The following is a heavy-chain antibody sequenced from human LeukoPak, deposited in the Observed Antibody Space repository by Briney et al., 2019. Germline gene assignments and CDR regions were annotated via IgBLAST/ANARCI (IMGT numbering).Heavy chain of an antibody. Sequence: GGSLRLSCAASGFTFSSYAMSWVRQAPGKGLEWVSAISGSGGSTYYADSVKGRFTISRDNSKNTLYLQMNSLRAEDTAVYYCAKDLITMVRGVITSPGMDYWGQGTLVTVSS. CDR1: GFTFSSYA. D-gene: IGHD3-10*01. J-gene: IGHJ4*02. CDR3: AKDLITMVRGVITSPGMDY. CDR2: ISGSGGST. V-gene: IGHV3-23*01.